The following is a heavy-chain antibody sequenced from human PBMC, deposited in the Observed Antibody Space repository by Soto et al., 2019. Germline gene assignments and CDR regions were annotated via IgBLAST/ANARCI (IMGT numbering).Heavy chain of an antibody. D-gene: IGHD2-2*01. CDR2: TYYRSKWYN. Sequence: PSPTLSLTCAISGDSVSSNSAAWNWIRQSPSRGLQWLGRTYYRSKWYNDYAVSVKSRITINPDTSKNQFSLQLNSVTPEDTAVYYCARFRSTRGAYYYHGMDVWGQGTTVTVSS. CDR1: GDSVSSNSAA. CDR3: ARFRSTRGAYYYHGMDV. V-gene: IGHV6-1*01. J-gene: IGHJ6*02.